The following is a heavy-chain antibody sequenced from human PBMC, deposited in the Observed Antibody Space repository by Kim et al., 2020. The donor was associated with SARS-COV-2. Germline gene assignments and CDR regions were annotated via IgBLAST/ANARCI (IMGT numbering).Heavy chain of an antibody. J-gene: IGHJ4*02. CDR3: AKDVYRWAFDY. CDR2: IGNSDETT. D-gene: IGHD6-19*01. CDR1: GFTFTRNA. V-gene: IGHV3-23*01. Sequence: GGSLRLSCAASGFTFTRNAMAWVRQAPGKGLQWVSAIGNSDETTYADSVKGRFTISRDTSKNTLYLQMNGLRAEDTAIYYCAKDVYRWAFDYWGRGNLVT.